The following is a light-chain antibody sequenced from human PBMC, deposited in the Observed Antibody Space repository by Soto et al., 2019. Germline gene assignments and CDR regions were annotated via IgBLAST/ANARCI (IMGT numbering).Light chain of an antibody. V-gene: IGLV1-44*01. Sequence: SVLTQPPSTSGTPGQRVTISCSGSSSIIGSESVNWYQQLPGTAPKLLIYSYNQRPSGVPDRFSGSKSGTSASLAISGLQSEDEADYICSAWDDSLNGYVFGLGTKLTVL. J-gene: IGLJ1*01. CDR2: SYN. CDR1: SSIIGSES. CDR3: SAWDDSLNGYV.